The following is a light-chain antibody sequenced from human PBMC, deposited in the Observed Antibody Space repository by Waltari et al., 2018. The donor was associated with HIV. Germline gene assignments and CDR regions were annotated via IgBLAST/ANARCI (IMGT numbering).Light chain of an antibody. CDR3: AAWDDNLNAL. J-gene: IGLJ2*01. CDR2: GNN. Sequence: QSVLRQPPSASGTPGQRVTLSCSGGRYHLGSNRVSWYQQLPGMAPKLLTDGNNQRPSGVPDRFSGSKSGTSASLAISGLQSEDEADYYCAAWDDNLNALFGGGTKLTVL. V-gene: IGLV1-44*01. CDR1: RYHLGSNR.